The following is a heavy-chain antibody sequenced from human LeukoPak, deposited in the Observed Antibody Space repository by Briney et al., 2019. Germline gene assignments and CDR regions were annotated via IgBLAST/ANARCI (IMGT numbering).Heavy chain of an antibody. CDR2: ISSSSSYI. J-gene: IGHJ4*02. CDR1: GFTFSSYS. D-gene: IGHD3-10*01. Sequence: GGSLRLSCAASGFTFSSYSMNWVRQAQGKGLEWVSSISSSSSYIYYADSVKGRFTISRDNAKNSLYLQMNSLRAEDTAVYYCARSPRSMVRGVITHDYWGQGTLVTVSS. CDR3: ARSPRSMVRGVITHDY. V-gene: IGHV3-21*01.